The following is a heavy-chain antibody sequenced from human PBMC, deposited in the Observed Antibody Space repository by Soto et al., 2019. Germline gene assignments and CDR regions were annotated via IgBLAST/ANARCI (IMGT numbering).Heavy chain of an antibody. CDR1: VYTFISYW. J-gene: IGHJ4*02. CDR2: IYPGDSDT. CDR3: ARIIAASGTGFDY. D-gene: IGHD3-16*02. V-gene: IGHV5-51*01. Sequence: GESLKISCKGSVYTFISYWIGWVRQKPGKGLEWMGMIYPGDSDTRYSPSFQGQVTISADKSINTAYLQWSGLEASDTAVYYCARIIAASGTGFDYWGQGTLVTVSS.